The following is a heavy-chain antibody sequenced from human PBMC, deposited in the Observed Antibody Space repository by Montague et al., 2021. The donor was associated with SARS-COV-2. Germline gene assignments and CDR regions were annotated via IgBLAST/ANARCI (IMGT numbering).Heavy chain of an antibody. CDR3: ATAEWGGWYFFDY. V-gene: IGHV4-31*03. D-gene: IGHD6-19*01. CDR1: GGSISSGGYY. Sequence: TLSLTCTVSGGSISSGGYYWSWIRQHPGKGLEWIGYIYYSGSTYYNPSLKSRVTISVDTSKNQFSLKLSSVTAADTAAYYCATAEWGGWYFFDYWGQGTLVTVSS. CDR2: IYYSGST. J-gene: IGHJ4*02.